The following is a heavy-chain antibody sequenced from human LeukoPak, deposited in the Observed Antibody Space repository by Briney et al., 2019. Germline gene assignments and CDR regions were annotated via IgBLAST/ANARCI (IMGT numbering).Heavy chain of an antibody. CDR1: GGSISTYY. CDR2: IYYDGST. J-gene: IGHJ4*02. Sequence: SETLPLTCTVSGGSISTYYWSWIRQPPGKGLEWVGYIYYDGSTIYNPSLKSRVTISVDTSKNHFSLKLSSVTAADTAVYYCARCSSGGSCYVVEWGQGALVTVAS. D-gene: IGHD2-15*01. V-gene: IGHV4-59*01. CDR3: ARCSSGGSCYVVE.